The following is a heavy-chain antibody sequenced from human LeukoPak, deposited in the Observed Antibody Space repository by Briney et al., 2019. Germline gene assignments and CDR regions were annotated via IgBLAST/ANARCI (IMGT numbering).Heavy chain of an antibody. CDR1: GGSISSYY. D-gene: IGHD3-10*01. Sequence: SETLSLTCTVSGGSISSYYWSWIRQPPGKGLEWIGYIYYSGSTNYNPSLKSRVTISVDTSKNQFSLKLSSVTAADTAVYYCARSLWFGDGAAFDIWGQGTMVTVSS. V-gene: IGHV4-59*01. CDR3: ARSLWFGDGAAFDI. J-gene: IGHJ3*02. CDR2: IYYSGST.